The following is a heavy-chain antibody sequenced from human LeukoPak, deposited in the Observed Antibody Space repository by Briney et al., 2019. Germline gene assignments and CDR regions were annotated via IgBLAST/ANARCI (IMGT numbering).Heavy chain of an antibody. CDR3: ARDGYGLDTAMVSTIFDY. V-gene: IGHV3-30-3*01. Sequence: PGGSLRLSCAASGFTFSSYAVHWVRQAPGKGLEWVAVISYDGSNKYYADSVKGRFTISRDNSKNTLYLQVNSLRAEDTAVYYCARDGYGLDTAMVSTIFDYWGQGTLVTVSS. J-gene: IGHJ4*02. CDR1: GFTFSSYA. D-gene: IGHD5-18*01. CDR2: ISYDGSNK.